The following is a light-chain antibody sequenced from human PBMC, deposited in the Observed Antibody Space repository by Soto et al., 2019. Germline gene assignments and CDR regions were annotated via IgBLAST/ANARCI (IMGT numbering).Light chain of an antibody. Sequence: VLTQSPVTLSLSPGERATLSCRASQDVGTYVAWYQVRGGQAPRLLISGASKRATGIPDRINGGGSGADFILTISGQESGDCAVYFCQQGGNWPLTFGQGTRVEIK. CDR2: GAS. CDR3: QQGGNWPLT. J-gene: IGKJ5*01. V-gene: IGKV3D-11*01. CDR1: QDVGTY.